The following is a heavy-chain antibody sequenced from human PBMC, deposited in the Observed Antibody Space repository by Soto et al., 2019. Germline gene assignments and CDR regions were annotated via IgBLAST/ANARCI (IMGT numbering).Heavy chain of an antibody. CDR1: GGSISSYY. V-gene: IGHV4-59*01. CDR2: IYYSGST. Sequence: SETLSLTCTVSGGSISSYYWSWIRQPPGKGLEWIGYIYYSGSTNYNPSLKSRVTISVDTSKNQFSLKLSSVTAADTAVYYCAILVWFGSPGWFDPCGQGSLVTVSS. J-gene: IGHJ5*02. CDR3: AILVWFGSPGWFDP. D-gene: IGHD3-10*01.